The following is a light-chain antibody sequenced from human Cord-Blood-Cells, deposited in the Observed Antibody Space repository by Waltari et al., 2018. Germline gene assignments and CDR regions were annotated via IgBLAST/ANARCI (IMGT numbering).Light chain of an antibody. Sequence: DIVMTQSPYSLAVSLGERAPIHCKSSQSVLYSSNNKNYLAWYQQKPGQPPKLLIYWASTRESGVPDRFSGSGSGTDFTLTISSLQAEDVAVYYCQQYYSTPWTFGQGTKVEIK. J-gene: IGKJ1*01. CDR3: QQYYSTPWT. CDR2: WAS. V-gene: IGKV4-1*01. CDR1: QSVLYSSNNKNY.